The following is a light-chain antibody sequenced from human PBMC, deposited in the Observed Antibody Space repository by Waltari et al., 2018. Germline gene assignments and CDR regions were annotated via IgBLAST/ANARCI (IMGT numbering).Light chain of an antibody. Sequence: QTVVTQASSLAVSPGGPVTLAWAFSSGSVSFTSYAPWYQQTPGQPPLTLMYKANRRSAGVPDRLSGSILCNKAALTITGAQAEDESDYYCALYMGSGIWVFGGGTKLTVL. CDR3: ALYMGSGIWV. CDR2: KAN. V-gene: IGLV8-61*01. CDR1: SGSVSFTSY. J-gene: IGLJ3*02.